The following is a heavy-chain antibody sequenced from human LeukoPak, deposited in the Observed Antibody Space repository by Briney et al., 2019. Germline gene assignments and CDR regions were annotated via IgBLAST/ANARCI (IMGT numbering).Heavy chain of an antibody. D-gene: IGHD5-12*01. CDR3: TTASRGSLFYYYYGMDV. V-gene: IGHV3-15*01. CDR1: GFTFNNAW. CDR2: IKSKTDGGTT. Sequence: PGGSLRLSSAASGFTFNNAWMSWVRQAPGKGLEWVGRIKSKTDGGTTEYAAPVKGRFTISRDDSKSTLYLQMNSLKTEDTAVYYCTTASRGSLFYYYYGMDVWGQGTTVTVSS. J-gene: IGHJ6*02.